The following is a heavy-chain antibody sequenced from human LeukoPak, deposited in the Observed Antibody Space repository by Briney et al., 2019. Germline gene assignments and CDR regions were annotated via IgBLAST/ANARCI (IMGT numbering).Heavy chain of an antibody. CDR2: IWFDGKNE. Sequence: GSLRLSCVVSGFTFNRCWMNWVRQAPGKGLEWVADIWFDGKNEHFADSVKGRFTISRDNSKNTMYLQINSLRAEDTAVYYCARDRHCANGVCHSPPGMDVWGQGTTVTVSS. D-gene: IGHD2-8*01. V-gene: IGHV3-33*07. J-gene: IGHJ6*02. CDR1: GFTFNRCW. CDR3: ARDRHCANGVCHSPPGMDV.